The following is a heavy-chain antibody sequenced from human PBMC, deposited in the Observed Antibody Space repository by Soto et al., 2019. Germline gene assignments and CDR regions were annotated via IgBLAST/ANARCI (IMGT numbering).Heavy chain of an antibody. CDR2: IYPGDSDT. V-gene: IGHV5-51*01. Sequence: GESLKISCKGSGYSFTSYWIGWVRQMPGKGLEWMGIIYPGDSDTRYSPSFQGQVTISADKSISTAYLQWSSLKASDTAMYYCARRGVGAAGIRGDEYYFDYWGQGTLVTVSS. D-gene: IGHD6-13*01. CDR1: GYSFTSYW. J-gene: IGHJ4*02. CDR3: ARRGVGAAGIRGDEYYFDY.